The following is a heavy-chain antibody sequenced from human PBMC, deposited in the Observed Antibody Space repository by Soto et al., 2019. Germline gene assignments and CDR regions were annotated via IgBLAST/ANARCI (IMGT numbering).Heavy chain of an antibody. V-gene: IGHV3-30*18. CDR2: ISYDGSNK. CDR3: AKDEPPCTSGVCYHNYFDY. J-gene: IGHJ4*02. D-gene: IGHD2-8*01. CDR1: GFTFGTYG. Sequence: PGGSLRLSCAASGFTFGTYGMHWVRQAPGKGLEWVAVISYDGSNKYYGDSVKGRFTISRDNSKNTLYLQMNSLRAEDTAVYYCAKDEPPCTSGVCYHNYFDYWGQGSLVTVSS.